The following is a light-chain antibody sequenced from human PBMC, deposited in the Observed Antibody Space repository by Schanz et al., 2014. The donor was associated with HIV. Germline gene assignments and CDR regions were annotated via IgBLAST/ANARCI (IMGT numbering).Light chain of an antibody. CDR2: DVN. V-gene: IGLV2-14*03. J-gene: IGLJ3*02. CDR3: SSSSTTTCV. CDR1: SSDVGGSNY. Sequence: QSALTQPASVSGSPGQSITISCTGTSSDVGGSNYVSWYQQHPVKAPKVIIYDVNNRPSGVSDRFSGSKSGNTASLTISGLQAEDEADYYCSSSSTTTCVFGGGTKLTVL.